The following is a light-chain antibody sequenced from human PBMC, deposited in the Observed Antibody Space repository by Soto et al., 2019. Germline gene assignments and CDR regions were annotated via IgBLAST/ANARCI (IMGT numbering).Light chain of an antibody. Sequence: DIQMTQSPSTLSASVGDRVTITCRASQSISSWLAWYQQKPGKAPKLLIYKASSLESGVPSRFSGSGSGTEFTLTISIRQPDDFATYYCQQYNSYAWTFGQGTKVEIK. CDR3: QQYNSYAWT. V-gene: IGKV1-5*03. CDR1: QSISSW. J-gene: IGKJ1*01. CDR2: KAS.